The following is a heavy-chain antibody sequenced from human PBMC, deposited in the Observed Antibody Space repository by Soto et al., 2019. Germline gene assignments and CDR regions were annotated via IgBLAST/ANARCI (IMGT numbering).Heavy chain of an antibody. D-gene: IGHD2-15*01. J-gene: IGHJ5*02. V-gene: IGHV3-30*18. CDR1: GFTFSSYG. CDR3: AKDLTSYSNWFDP. CDR2: ISYDGSNK. Sequence: QVQLVESGGGVVQPGGSLRLSCAASGFTFSSYGMHWVRQAPGKGLEWVAVISYDGSNKYYADSVKGRFTISRDNSKNTLYLQMNSLRAEDTAVYYCAKDLTSYSNWFDPWGQGTLVTVSS.